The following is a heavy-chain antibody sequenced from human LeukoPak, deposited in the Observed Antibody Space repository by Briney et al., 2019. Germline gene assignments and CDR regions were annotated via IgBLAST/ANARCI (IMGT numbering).Heavy chain of an antibody. J-gene: IGHJ4*02. D-gene: IGHD3-22*01. CDR2: ISGSGGST. V-gene: IGHV3-23*01. Sequence: GGSLRLSCAASGFTFSSYGMSWVRQAPGKGLEWVSAISGSGGSTYYADSVKGRFTISRDNSKNTLYLQMNSLRAEDTAVYYCEKVVADYYDSSGYDYWGQGTLVTVSS. CDR3: EKVVADYYDSSGYDY. CDR1: GFTFSSYG.